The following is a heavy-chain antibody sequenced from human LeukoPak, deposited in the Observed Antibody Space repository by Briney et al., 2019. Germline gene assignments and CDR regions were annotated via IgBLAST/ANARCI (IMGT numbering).Heavy chain of an antibody. CDR3: AELGITMIGGV. D-gene: IGHD3-10*02. J-gene: IGHJ6*04. CDR2: ISSSGSTI. Sequence: GGSLRLSCGASGFTFSNYNMNWVRQAPGKGLEWVSYISSSGSTIYYADSVKGRFTISRDNAKNSLYLQMNSLRAEDTAVYYCAELGITMIGGVWGKGTTVTISS. V-gene: IGHV3-48*04. CDR1: GFTFSNYN.